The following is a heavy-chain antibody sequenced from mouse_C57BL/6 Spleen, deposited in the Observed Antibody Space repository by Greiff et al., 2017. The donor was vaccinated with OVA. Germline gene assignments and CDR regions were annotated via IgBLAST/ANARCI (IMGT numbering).Heavy chain of an antibody. CDR2: IDPSDSYT. J-gene: IGHJ2*01. CDR3: ARPGITTAFDY. Sequence: QVQLQQPGAELVKPGASVKLSCKASGYTFTSYWMQWVKQRPGQGLEWIGEIDPSDSYTNYNQKFKGKATLTVDTSSSTAYMQLSSLTSEDSAVYYCARPGITTAFDYWGQGTTLTVSS. V-gene: IGHV1-50*01. CDR1: GYTFTSYW. D-gene: IGHD1-2*01.